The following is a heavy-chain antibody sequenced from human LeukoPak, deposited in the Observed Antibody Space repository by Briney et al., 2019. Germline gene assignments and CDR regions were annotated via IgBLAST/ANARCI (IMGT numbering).Heavy chain of an antibody. V-gene: IGHV3-21*01. J-gene: IGHJ4*02. D-gene: IGHD5-18*01. Sequence: GGSLRLSCAASGFTFSSYAMSWVRQAPGKGLDWVSSISSSSDYIYYADSVKGRFTISRDNDKNSLYLQMNSLRAEDTAVYYCAREGDTAVLTIDYWGQGTLVTVSS. CDR1: GFTFSSYA. CDR3: AREGDTAVLTIDY. CDR2: ISSSSDYI.